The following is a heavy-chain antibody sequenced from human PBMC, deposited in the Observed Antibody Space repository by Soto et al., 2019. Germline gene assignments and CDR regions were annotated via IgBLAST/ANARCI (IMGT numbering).Heavy chain of an antibody. CDR1: GYTFTDSY. CDR3: ARDWIYCTGTSCHQGASDV. D-gene: IGHD2-8*02. Sequence: ASVKVSCKASGYTFTDSYIHWVRQAPGQGLEWMGWINANTGGTKYAQKFQGRVTMTRDTSITSAYLELSSLRSDDRAVYYCARDWIYCTGTSCHQGASDVWGQGTMVTVSS. CDR2: INANTGGT. V-gene: IGHV1-2*02. J-gene: IGHJ3*01.